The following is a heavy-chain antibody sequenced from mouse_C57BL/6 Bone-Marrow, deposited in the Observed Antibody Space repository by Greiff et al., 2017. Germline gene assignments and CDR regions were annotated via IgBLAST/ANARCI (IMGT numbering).Heavy chain of an antibody. CDR3: ATADGGYGWVAY. J-gene: IGHJ3*01. CDR1: GYNFTDYY. D-gene: IGHD2-2*01. Sequence: EVQLQQSGAELVRPGASVKLSCTASGYNFTDYYIHWVKQRPEQGLEWIGWIYPENGGTEYDSKFPGKATLTADTSSNTAYMQLSSLTSEDTAVYYCATADGGYGWVAYWGQGTLVTVSA. CDR2: IYPENGGT. V-gene: IGHV14-4*01.